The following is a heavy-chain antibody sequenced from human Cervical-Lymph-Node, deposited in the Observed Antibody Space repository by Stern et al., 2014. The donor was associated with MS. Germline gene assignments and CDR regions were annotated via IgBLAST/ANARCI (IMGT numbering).Heavy chain of an antibody. J-gene: IGHJ1*01. CDR3: TTRSIILYD. Sequence: EVHLVESGGGFVKPGGSLRLSCAASGFTFSNVWMGWVRQAPGKGLEWVGRIRSKADGETTDYAAPVRGRFTISRDDSKNIMYLEMNSLKIEDTGVYYCTTRSIILYDWGQGTLVAVSS. CDR1: GFTFSNVW. CDR2: IRSKADGETT. D-gene: IGHD5/OR15-5a*01. V-gene: IGHV3-15*01.